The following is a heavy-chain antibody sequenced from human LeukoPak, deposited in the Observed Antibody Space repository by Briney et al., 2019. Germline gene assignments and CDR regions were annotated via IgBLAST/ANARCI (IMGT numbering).Heavy chain of an antibody. D-gene: IGHD2-21*01. J-gene: IGHJ6*02. Sequence: SETLSLTCTVSGGSISSSSYYWGWIRQPPGKGLEWIGSIYYSGSTYYNPSLKSRVTISVDTSKNQFSLKLSSVTAADTAVYYCARGGYYNYYYYGMDVWGQGTTVTVSS. CDR2: IYYSGST. CDR1: GGSISSSSYY. V-gene: IGHV4-39*01. CDR3: ARGGYYNYYYYGMDV.